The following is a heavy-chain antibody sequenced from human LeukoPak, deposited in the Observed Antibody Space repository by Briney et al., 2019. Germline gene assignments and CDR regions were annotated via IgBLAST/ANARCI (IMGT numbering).Heavy chain of an antibody. CDR2: IGSSGSFI. CDR1: GFTFSSYG. J-gene: IGHJ5*02. V-gene: IGHV3-48*03. Sequence: GGSLRLSCAASGFTFSSYGMHWVRQAPGKGLEWVSYIGSSGSFIYYADSVKGRFTVSRDNAKNSLFLQMNTLRAEDSAVYYCARVLTSGYDWNWFDPWGQGTLVTVSS. D-gene: IGHD5-12*01. CDR3: ARVLTSGYDWNWFDP.